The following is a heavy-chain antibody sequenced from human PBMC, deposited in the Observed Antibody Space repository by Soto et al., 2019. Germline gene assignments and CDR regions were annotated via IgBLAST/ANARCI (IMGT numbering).Heavy chain of an antibody. CDR3: ARAYCSNGVCYFDY. J-gene: IGHJ4*02. CDR2: IYYSGGT. Sequence: WTWLRQHPGKGLEWIGYIYYSGGTYSSPSLKSRVTISVDPSKNQFSLKLNSVTAADTALYFCARAYCSNGVCYFDYWGQGTLVTVSS. D-gene: IGHD2-8*01. V-gene: IGHV4-31*02.